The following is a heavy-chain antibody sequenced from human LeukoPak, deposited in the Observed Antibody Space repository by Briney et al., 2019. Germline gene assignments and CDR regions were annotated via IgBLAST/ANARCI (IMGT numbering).Heavy chain of an antibody. CDR2: IYHSGST. CDR1: GYSISTGYY. D-gene: IGHD5-18*01. V-gene: IGHV4-38-2*02. CDR3: ARDRVFVDTAIGFDY. J-gene: IGHJ4*02. Sequence: SETLSLTCTVSGYSISTGYYWGWIRQPPGKGLEWIGSIYHSGSTYSNPSLKSRVTISVDTSKNQFSLKLSSVTAADTAVYYCARDRVFVDTAIGFDYWGQGTLVTVSS.